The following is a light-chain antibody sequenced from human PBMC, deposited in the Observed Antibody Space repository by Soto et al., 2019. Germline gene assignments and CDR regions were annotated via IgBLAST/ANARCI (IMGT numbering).Light chain of an antibody. CDR2: KAS. CDR3: QHYNSYSEA. CDR1: QRITSW. J-gene: IGKJ1*01. Sequence: DIQLTQSPPSLSASVGDRVSITCRASQRITSWLAWYQQKPGKAPKLLIYKASTLKSGVPSRFSGSGSGTEFTLTISSLQPDDFATYYCQHYNSYSEAFGQGTKVDI. V-gene: IGKV1-5*03.